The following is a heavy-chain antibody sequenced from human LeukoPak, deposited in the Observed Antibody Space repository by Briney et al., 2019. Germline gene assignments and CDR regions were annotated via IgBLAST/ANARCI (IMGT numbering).Heavy chain of an antibody. J-gene: IGHJ4*02. V-gene: IGHV4-39*07. CDR3: ASINVDTAY. CDR2: IYYSGST. CDR1: GGSISSSSYY. Sequence: SETLSLTCTVSGGSISSSSYYWGWIRQPPGKGLEWIGSIYYSGSTYYNPSLKSRVTISVDTSKNQFSLKLSSVTAADTAVYYCASINVDTAYWGQGTLVTVSS. D-gene: IGHD5-18*01.